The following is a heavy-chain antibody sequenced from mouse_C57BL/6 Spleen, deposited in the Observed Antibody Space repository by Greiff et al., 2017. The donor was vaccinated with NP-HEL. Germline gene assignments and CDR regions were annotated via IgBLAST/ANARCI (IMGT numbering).Heavy chain of an antibody. CDR2: INPNYGTT. CDR3: ARSYYSNPRWYFDV. J-gene: IGHJ1*03. CDR1: GYSFTDYN. D-gene: IGHD2-5*01. Sequence: VQLQQSGPELVKPGASVKISCKASGYSFTDYNMNWVKQSTGKSLEWIGVINPNYGTTSYNQKFKGKATLTVDQSSSTAYMQLNSLTSEDSAVYYCARSYYSNPRWYFDVWGTGTTVTVSS. V-gene: IGHV1-39*01.